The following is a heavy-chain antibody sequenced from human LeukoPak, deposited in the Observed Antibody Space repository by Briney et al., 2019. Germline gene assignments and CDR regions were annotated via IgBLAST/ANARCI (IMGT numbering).Heavy chain of an antibody. V-gene: IGHV3-7*01. CDR2: IKQDGSEK. Sequence: GGSLRLSCAASGFTFSGYWMSWVRQAPGKGLEWVANIKQDGSEKYYVDSVKGRFTISRDNAKNSLYLQMNSLRAEDTAVYYCARAGRQWLVQFDYWGQGTLVTVSS. D-gene: IGHD6-19*01. CDR3: ARAGRQWLVQFDY. CDR1: GFTFSGYW. J-gene: IGHJ4*02.